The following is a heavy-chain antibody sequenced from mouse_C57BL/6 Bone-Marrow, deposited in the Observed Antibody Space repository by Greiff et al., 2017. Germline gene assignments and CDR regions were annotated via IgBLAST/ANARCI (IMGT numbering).Heavy chain of an antibody. J-gene: IGHJ4*01. V-gene: IGHV1-9*01. Sequence: VQLQQPGAELVKPGASVKLSCKASGYTFTGYWMEWVKQRPGHGLEWIGGIFPRSGSTKYNEKFKGKATFTVDTSSNTAYMQLSSLTTEDSAIYYCARLVQYYAMDYWGQGTSVTVSS. CDR1: GYTFTGYW. CDR3: ARLVQYYAMDY. CDR2: IFPRSGST. D-gene: IGHD1-1*02.